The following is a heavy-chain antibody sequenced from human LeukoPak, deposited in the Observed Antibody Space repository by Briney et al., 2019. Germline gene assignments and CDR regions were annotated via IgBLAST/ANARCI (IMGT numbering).Heavy chain of an antibody. CDR3: VWGATLTGSNWFDS. CDR1: GYTFTSYN. D-gene: IGHD3-9*01. J-gene: IGHJ5*01. Sequence: ASYKVSCKASGYTFTSYNIHWVRYATGLGHEWMGIINPSSDRATYAQAFHNRVTMTRDTSTSTVHMELNSLRSDDTAVYYCVWGATLTGSNWFDSWGQGTLVTVSS. V-gene: IGHV1-46*01. CDR2: INPSSDRA.